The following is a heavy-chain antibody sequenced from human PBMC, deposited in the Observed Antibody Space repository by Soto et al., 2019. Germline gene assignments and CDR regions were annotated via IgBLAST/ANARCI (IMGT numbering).Heavy chain of an antibody. CDR3: ARRIPASDAATVYYYYYYMDV. V-gene: IGHV4-34*01. J-gene: IGHJ6*03. CDR2: INHSGST. D-gene: IGHD2-2*01. CDR1: GGSFSGYY. Sequence: SETLSLTCAVYGGSFSGYYWSWIRQHPGKGLEWIGEINHSGSTNYNPSLKSRVTISVDTSKNQFSLKLSSVTAADTAVYYCARRIPASDAATVYYYYYYMDVWGKGTTVTVSS.